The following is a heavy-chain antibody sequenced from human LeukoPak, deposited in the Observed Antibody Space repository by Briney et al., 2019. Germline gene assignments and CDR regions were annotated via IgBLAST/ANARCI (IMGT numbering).Heavy chain of an antibody. CDR3: ARGGGSGRGNWFDP. D-gene: IGHD3-10*01. V-gene: IGHV4-59*01. Sequence: PSETLSLTCTVSGGSISPYYWSCIRQPPGKGREWSGYIYYSGSTNYNPSLKSRVTISVDTSKSQFSLKLSSATAADTAVYYCARGGGSGRGNWFDPWGQGSLVIVSS. J-gene: IGHJ5*02. CDR2: IYYSGST. CDR1: GGSISPYY.